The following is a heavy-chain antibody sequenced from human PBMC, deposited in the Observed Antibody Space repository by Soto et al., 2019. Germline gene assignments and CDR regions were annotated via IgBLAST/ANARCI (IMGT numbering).Heavy chain of an antibody. D-gene: IGHD3-10*01. V-gene: IGHV3-66*01. J-gene: IGHJ6*02. CDR2: IYSGGST. CDR3: AREWRYYGSGSYGMDV. CDR1: GFTVSSNY. Sequence: PGGSLRLSCAASGFTVSSNYMSWVRQAPGKGLEWVSVIYSGGSTYYADSVKGRFTISRDNSKNTLYLQMNSLRAEDTAVYYCAREWRYYGSGSYGMDVWGQGTTVTV.